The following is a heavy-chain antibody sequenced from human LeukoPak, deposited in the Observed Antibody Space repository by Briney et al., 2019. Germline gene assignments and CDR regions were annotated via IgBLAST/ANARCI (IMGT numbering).Heavy chain of an antibody. Sequence: SETLSLTCTVSGGSISSYYWSWIRQPPGKGLEWIGYIYYSGSTNYNPSLKSRVTISVDTSKNQFSLKLSSVTAADTAVYYCARVAYYDILTGYSKGVDYWGQGTLVTVSS. V-gene: IGHV4-59*12. CDR3: ARVAYYDILTGYSKGVDY. CDR2: IYYSGST. CDR1: GGSISSYY. D-gene: IGHD3-9*01. J-gene: IGHJ4*02.